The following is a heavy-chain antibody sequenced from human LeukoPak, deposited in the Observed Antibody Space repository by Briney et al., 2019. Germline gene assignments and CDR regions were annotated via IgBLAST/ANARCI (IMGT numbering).Heavy chain of an antibody. CDR1: GFTVSSNY. Sequence: GSLRLSCAASGFTVSSNYMSWVRQAPGKGLEWVGRIKSKTDGGTTDYAAPVKGRFTISRDDSKNTLYLQMNSLKTEDTAVYYCTTDHGGSYPDYWGQGTLVTVSS. D-gene: IGHD1-26*01. CDR2: IKSKTDGGTT. V-gene: IGHV3-15*01. J-gene: IGHJ4*02. CDR3: TTDHGGSYPDY.